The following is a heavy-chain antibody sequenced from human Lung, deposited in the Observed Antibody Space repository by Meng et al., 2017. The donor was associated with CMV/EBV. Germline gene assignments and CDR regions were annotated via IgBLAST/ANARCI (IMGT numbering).Heavy chain of an antibody. CDR2: INPNSGDT. CDR1: GYTFTGYN. CDR3: ARLFHTSLGTNYYYGMDV. Sequence: SVXVSXXASGYTFTGYNIHWVRQAPGQGLEWMGWINPNSGDTKYAQKFQGRVASTRDTSISTAYMELSSLKSDDTAVFFCARLFHTSLGTNYYYGMDVWGQGTXVTVSS. V-gene: IGHV1-2*02. J-gene: IGHJ6*02. D-gene: IGHD3-10*01.